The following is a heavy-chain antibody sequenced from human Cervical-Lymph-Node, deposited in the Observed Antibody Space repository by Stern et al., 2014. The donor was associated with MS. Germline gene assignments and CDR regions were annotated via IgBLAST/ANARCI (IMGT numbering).Heavy chain of an antibody. Sequence: QLVQSGAEVKRPGASVRVSCKASGYTFDSYGISWVRQAPGQGLEWMGWITTYNGDTMYTRKLQGRVTMTADTSTSTAYMELRSLRSDDAAVYYCAREAPNCSGGSCYPRIDYWGQGTLVTVSS. V-gene: IGHV1-18*01. CDR1: GYTFDSYG. CDR3: AREAPNCSGGSCYPRIDY. D-gene: IGHD2-15*01. CDR2: ITTYNGDT. J-gene: IGHJ4*02.